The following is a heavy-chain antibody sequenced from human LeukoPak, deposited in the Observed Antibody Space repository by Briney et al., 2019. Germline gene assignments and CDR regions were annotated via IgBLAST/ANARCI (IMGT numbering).Heavy chain of an antibody. Sequence: SETLSLTCTVSGGSISSYYWSWIRQPPGKGLEWIAYIYYSGRTNYNPSLKSPVTISVDTSKNQFSRKLSSVTAADTGVYYCARSSPGIAAAEDYWGQGTLVTVSS. D-gene: IGHD6-13*01. CDR1: GGSISSYY. J-gene: IGHJ4*02. V-gene: IGHV4-59*01. CDR2: IYYSGRT. CDR3: ARSSPGIAAAEDY.